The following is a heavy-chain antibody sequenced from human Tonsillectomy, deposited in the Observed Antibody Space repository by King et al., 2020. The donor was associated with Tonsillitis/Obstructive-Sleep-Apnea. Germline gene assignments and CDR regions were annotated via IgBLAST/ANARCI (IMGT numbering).Heavy chain of an antibody. CDR3: VKNYYGSGSYGDY. Sequence: VQLVESGGGLVQPGGSLRLSCSASGFTFSSYAMHWVRQAPGKGLEYVSAISSNGGSTYYADSVKGRFTISRDNSKNTLYLQMSSLRAEDTAVYYCVKNYYGSGSYGDYWGQGTLVTVSS. CDR2: ISSNGGST. D-gene: IGHD3-10*01. V-gene: IGHV3-64D*06. CDR1: GFTFSSYA. J-gene: IGHJ4*02.